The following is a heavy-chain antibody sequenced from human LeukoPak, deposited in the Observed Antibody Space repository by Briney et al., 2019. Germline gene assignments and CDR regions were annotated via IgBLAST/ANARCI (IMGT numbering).Heavy chain of an antibody. CDR3: ARAYYYDSSGLSYYFDY. CDR1: GGSIGSSSYY. J-gene: IGHJ4*02. CDR2: IYYSGST. Sequence: SETLSLTCTVSGGSIGSSSYYWGWIRQPPGKGLEWIGSIYYSGSTYYNPSLKSRVTISVDTSKNQFSLKLSSVTAADTAVYYCARAYYYDSSGLSYYFDYWGQGTLVTVSS. D-gene: IGHD3-22*01. V-gene: IGHV4-39*07.